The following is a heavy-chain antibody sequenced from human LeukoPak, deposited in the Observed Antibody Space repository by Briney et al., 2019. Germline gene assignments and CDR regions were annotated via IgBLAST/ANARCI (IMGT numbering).Heavy chain of an antibody. V-gene: IGHV4-59*08. CDR1: GGSISSYY. Sequence: SETLSLTCTVSGGSISSYYWSWIRQPPGKGLEWIGYIYYSGSTNYNPSLKSRVTISVDTSKNQFSLKLSSVTAADTAVYYCARLREDESSGYGVDYWGQGTLVTVSS. D-gene: IGHD3-22*01. CDR3: ARLREDESSGYGVDY. J-gene: IGHJ4*02. CDR2: IYYSGST.